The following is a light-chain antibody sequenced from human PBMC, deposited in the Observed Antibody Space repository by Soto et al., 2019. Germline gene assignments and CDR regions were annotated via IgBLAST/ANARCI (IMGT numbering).Light chain of an antibody. CDR1: QSVSSN. Sequence: EIVMTQSPATLSVSPGERATVSCRASQSVSSNLAWYQQKPGQAPRLLIYGASTRATGIPARFSGSGSVTEFTLTIGSLQSEDFAVYYCQQYNNWPRTFGQGTKLEIK. V-gene: IGKV3-15*01. J-gene: IGKJ2*01. CDR2: GAS. CDR3: QQYNNWPRT.